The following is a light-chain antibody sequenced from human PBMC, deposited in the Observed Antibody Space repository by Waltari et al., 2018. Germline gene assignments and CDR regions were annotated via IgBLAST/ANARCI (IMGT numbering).Light chain of an antibody. V-gene: IGLV2-14*01. CDR1: SSDVGGYNY. Sequence: QSALTQPASVSGSPGQSITISCNGTSSDVGGYNYVSWYQQHLGKAPKLMIYGVSNRPSGVSAGFSGSKSGNTASLTISGLQAEDEADYYCSSYASSTTRVFGSGTKVTVL. CDR2: GVS. CDR3: SSYASSTTRV. J-gene: IGLJ1*01.